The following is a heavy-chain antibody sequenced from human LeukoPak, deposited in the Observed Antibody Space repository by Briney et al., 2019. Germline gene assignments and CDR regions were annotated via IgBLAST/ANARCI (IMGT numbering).Heavy chain of an antibody. CDR2: IYYSGST. Sequence: SETLSLTCTVSGGSISSSSYYWGWIRQPPGKGLEWIGSIYYSGSTYYNPSLKSRVTISVDTSKNQFSLKLSSVTAADTAVYYCARGPSTSLDYWGQGTLVTVSS. V-gene: IGHV4-39*01. CDR1: GGSISSSSYY. J-gene: IGHJ4*02. D-gene: IGHD2-2*01. CDR3: ARGPSTSLDY.